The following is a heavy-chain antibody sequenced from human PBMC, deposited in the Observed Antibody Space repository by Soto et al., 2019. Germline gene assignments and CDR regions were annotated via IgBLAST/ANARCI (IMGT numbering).Heavy chain of an antibody. CDR2: IYYSGTT. V-gene: IGHV4-28*01. CDR3: ARREIQGPIDY. CDR1: GYSISSSNW. J-gene: IGHJ4*02. D-gene: IGHD1-26*01. Sequence: SETLSLTCAVSGYSISSSNWWGWIRQPPGKGLEWILYIYYSGTTYYNPSLKSRVTMSVDTSKNQFSLKLTSVTAVDTAVYYCARREIQGPIDYWGQGTLVX.